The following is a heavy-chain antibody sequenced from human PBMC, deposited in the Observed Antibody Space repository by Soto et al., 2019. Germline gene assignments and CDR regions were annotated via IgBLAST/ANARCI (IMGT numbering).Heavy chain of an antibody. CDR1: GFSLSTRGMG. Sequence: SCPTLVNPTQTLTLTWTFSGFSLSTRGMGVSWVRQPAGKALEWLALIDWDDDKYYSTSLKTRLTISEDTSKNQVVLTMTKMDPVDTATYYCARIRGYCSSTSCHVNYYGMDVWGRGTTVTVSS. J-gene: IGHJ6*02. V-gene: IGHV2-70*20. D-gene: IGHD2-2*01. CDR2: IDWDDDK. CDR3: ARIRGYCSSTSCHVNYYGMDV.